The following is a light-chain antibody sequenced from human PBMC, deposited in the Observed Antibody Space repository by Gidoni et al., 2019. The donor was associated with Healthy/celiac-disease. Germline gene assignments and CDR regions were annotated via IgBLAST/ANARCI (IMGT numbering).Light chain of an antibody. Sequence: EIVLPQSPGTLSLSPGERATLPCRASQSVSSSYLAWYQQKPGQAPRLLIYGASGRATGIPDRFSGSGSGTDFTLTISRLEPEDFAVYYCQQYGSSPIFTFGPGTKVDIK. V-gene: IGKV3-20*01. CDR3: QQYGSSPIFT. CDR2: GAS. CDR1: QSVSSSY. J-gene: IGKJ3*01.